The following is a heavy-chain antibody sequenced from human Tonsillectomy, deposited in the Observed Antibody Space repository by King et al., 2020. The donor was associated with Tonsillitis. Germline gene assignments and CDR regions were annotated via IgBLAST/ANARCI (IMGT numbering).Heavy chain of an antibody. CDR2: IIPIFGTA. Sequence: QLVQSGAEVKKPGSSVKVSCKASGGTFSSYAISWVRQAPGQGLEWMGEIIPIFGTANYAQKFQGRVTIPADKSTRTAYMALSSLRSEDTAVYYCASNLVVRGPARGYWGQGTLVTVSS. D-gene: IGHD3-10*01. V-gene: IGHV1-69*14. CDR1: GGTFSSYA. J-gene: IGHJ4*02. CDR3: ASNLVVRGPARGY.